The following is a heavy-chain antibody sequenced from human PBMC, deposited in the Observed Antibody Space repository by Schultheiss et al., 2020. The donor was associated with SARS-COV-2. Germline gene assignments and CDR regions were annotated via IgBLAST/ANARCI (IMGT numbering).Heavy chain of an antibody. CDR1: GFTFDDYA. CDR3: ARCADGGNSYYYYGMDV. Sequence: GSLRLSCAASGFTFDDYAMHWVRQAPGKGLVWVSRINSDGSSTSYADSVKGRFTISRDNAKNTLYLQMNSLRAEDTAVYYCARCADGGNSYYYYGMDVWGQGTTVTVSS. D-gene: IGHD4-23*01. J-gene: IGHJ6*02. CDR2: INSDGSST. V-gene: IGHV3-74*01.